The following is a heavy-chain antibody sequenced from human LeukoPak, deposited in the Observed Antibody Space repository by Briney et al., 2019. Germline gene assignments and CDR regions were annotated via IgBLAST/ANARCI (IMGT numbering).Heavy chain of an antibody. Sequence: SETLSLTCAVYGGSISGYYWSWIRHPPAKGLEWSGEINHSGSTNYNPSLKSRVTISVDTSNNQFSLKLSSVTAADTAVYYCARGPTVTTTKLDYWGQGTLVTVSS. J-gene: IGHJ4*02. CDR1: GGSISGYY. V-gene: IGHV4-34*01. CDR3: ARGPTVTTTKLDY. CDR2: INHSGST. D-gene: IGHD4-17*01.